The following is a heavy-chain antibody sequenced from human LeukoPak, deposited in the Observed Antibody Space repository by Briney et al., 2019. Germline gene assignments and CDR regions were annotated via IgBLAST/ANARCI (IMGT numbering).Heavy chain of an antibody. CDR1: GGTFSSYA. D-gene: IGHD6-19*01. CDR3: ARDSSGDDAFDI. CDR2: VIPIFGTA. J-gene: IGHJ3*02. V-gene: IGHV1-69*13. Sequence: SVKVSCKASGGTFSSYAISWVRQAPGQGLEWMGGVIPIFGTANYAQKFQGRVTITADESTSTAYMELSSLRSEDTAVYYCARDSSGDDAFDIWGQGTMVTVSS.